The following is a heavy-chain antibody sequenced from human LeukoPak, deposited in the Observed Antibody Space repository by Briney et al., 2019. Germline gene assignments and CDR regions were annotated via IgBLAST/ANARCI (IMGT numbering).Heavy chain of an antibody. CDR2: ISNVATI. V-gene: IGHV3-23*01. Sequence: GGSLRLSCAASGFTFRSYAMTWVRQAPGKGLEWVSDISNVATINYADSVKGRFTMSRDNSKNTPYLQMNSLRAEDTAVYYCAKNGGLPTENYYMDVWGKGSTVTVSS. CDR3: AKNGGLPTENYYMDV. CDR1: GFTFRSYA. D-gene: IGHD4-17*01. J-gene: IGHJ6*03.